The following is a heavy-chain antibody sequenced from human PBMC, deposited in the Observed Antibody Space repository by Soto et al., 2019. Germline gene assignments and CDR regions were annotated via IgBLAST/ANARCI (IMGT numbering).Heavy chain of an antibody. J-gene: IGHJ1*01. CDR1: GFTFRNYW. CDR2: IPPDGSHK. V-gene: IGHV3-7*05. D-gene: IGHD2-2*02. Sequence: EVQLVESGGGWVQPGGSLRLSCAVSGFTFRNYWMTWVRQAPGKGLEWVASIPPDGSHKYYVDSVKSRFTISRDNAKNFRFMPMNSLTDYDAAVYYFARVVYTDDGCDFGAQGTLAPVSS. CDR3: ARVVYTDDGCDF.